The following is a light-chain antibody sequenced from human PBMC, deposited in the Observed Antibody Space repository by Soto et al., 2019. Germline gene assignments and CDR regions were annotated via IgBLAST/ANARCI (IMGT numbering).Light chain of an antibody. J-gene: IGKJ1*01. CDR1: QSVSSY. V-gene: IGKV3-11*01. CDR3: QQYDSSPRT. Sequence: IVVTQSPATLSLSPVERATLSCMASQSVSSYLAWYQQKPGQAPRLLIYDASNRATGIPARFSGSGSGTDFTLTINRLEPEDFAVYYCQQYDSSPRTFGQGTKVDIK. CDR2: DAS.